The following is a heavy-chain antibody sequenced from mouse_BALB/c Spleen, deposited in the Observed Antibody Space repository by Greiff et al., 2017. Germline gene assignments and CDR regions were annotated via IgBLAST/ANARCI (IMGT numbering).Heavy chain of an antibody. Sequence: VQLQESGAELAKPGASVKMSCKASGYTFTSYWMHWVKQRPGQGLEWIGYINPSTGYTEYNQKFKDKATLTADKSSSTAYMQLSSLTSEDSAVYYCAQMHYYGYDAMDDWGQGTSVTVSS. D-gene: IGHD1-2*01. CDR2: INPSTGYT. CDR1: GYTFTSYW. V-gene: IGHV1-7*01. J-gene: IGHJ4*01. CDR3: AQMHYYGYDAMDD.